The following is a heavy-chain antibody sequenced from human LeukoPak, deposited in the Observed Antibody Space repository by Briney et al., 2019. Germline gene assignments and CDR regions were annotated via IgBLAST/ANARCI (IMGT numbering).Heavy chain of an antibody. J-gene: IGHJ6*02. Sequence: PGGSLRLSCAASGFTFSSYAMHWVRQAPGKGLEWVAVISYDGSNKYYADSVKGRFTISRDNSKNTLYPQTNSLRAEDTAVYYCARARTMIVVVIVDYYGMDVWGQGTTVTVSS. V-gene: IGHV3-30-3*01. CDR3: ARARTMIVVVIVDYYGMDV. CDR1: GFTFSSYA. CDR2: ISYDGSNK. D-gene: IGHD3-22*01.